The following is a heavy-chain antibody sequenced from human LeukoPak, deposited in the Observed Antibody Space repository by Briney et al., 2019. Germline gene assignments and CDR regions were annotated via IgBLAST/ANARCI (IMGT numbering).Heavy chain of an antibody. CDR3: ARAPFYGSGYFVH. J-gene: IGHJ4*02. D-gene: IGHD3-10*01. Sequence: GGSLRLSCAASGFSFSTYAMSWVRQAPGKGLEWVSGITGSGGSTFYADSVKGRFTISRDNSKNTLYLQMNSLRAEDTAVYYCARAPFYGSGYFVHWGQGTLVTVSS. CDR2: ITGSGGST. V-gene: IGHV3-23*01. CDR1: GFSFSTYA.